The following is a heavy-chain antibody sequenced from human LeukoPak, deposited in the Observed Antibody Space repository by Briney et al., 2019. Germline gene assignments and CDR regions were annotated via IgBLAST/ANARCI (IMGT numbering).Heavy chain of an antibody. CDR3: AKSGGSNFWSGYYTDY. D-gene: IGHD3-3*01. Sequence: PGGSLRLSCAASGFTFSSYGMHWVRQAPGKGLEWVAFIRYDGSNKYYADSVKGRFTISRDNSKNTLYLQMNSLRAEDTAVYYCAKSGGSNFWSGYYTDYWGQGTLVTVSS. V-gene: IGHV3-30*02. CDR1: GFTFSSYG. CDR2: IRYDGSNK. J-gene: IGHJ4*02.